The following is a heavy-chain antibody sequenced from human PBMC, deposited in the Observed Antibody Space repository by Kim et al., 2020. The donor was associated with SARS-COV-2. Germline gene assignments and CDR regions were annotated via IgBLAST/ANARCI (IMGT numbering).Heavy chain of an antibody. CDR3: ARLALYPGPAAGRSWFDP. CDR2: IYPGDSDT. CDR1: GYSFTSYW. D-gene: IGHD2-2*01. V-gene: IGHV5-51*01. Sequence: GESLKISCKGSGYSFTSYWIGWVRQMPGKGLEWMGIIYPGDSDTRYSPSFQGQVTISADKSISTAYLQWSSLKASDTAMYYCARLALYPGPAAGRSWFDPWGQGTLVTVSS. J-gene: IGHJ5*02.